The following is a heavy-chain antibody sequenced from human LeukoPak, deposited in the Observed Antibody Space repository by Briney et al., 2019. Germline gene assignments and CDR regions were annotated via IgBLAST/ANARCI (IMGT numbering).Heavy chain of an antibody. CDR1: GVSINSNYYY. CDR2: INHSGST. J-gene: IGHJ5*02. D-gene: IGHD3-9*01. CDR3: ARVGWYYDILTGYSLNWFDP. Sequence: SETLSLTCTVSGVSINSNYYYWGWIRQPPGKGLEWIVEINHSGSTNYNPSLKSRVTISVDTSKNQFSLKLSSVTAADTAVYYCARVGWYYDILTGYSLNWFDPWGQGTLVTVSS. V-gene: IGHV4-39*07.